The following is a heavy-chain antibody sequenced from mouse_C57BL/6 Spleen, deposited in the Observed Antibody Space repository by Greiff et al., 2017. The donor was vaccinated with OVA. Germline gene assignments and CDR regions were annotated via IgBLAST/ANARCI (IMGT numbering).Heavy chain of an antibody. CDR1: GFSLTSYG. V-gene: IGHV2-2*01. D-gene: IGHD1-1*02. CDR3: ARNGGNHWYFDV. J-gene: IGHJ1*03. Sequence: VKLMESGPGLVQPSQSLSITCTVSGFSLTSYGVHWVRQSPGKGLEWLGAIWSGGSTDYNAAFISRLSISKDNSTSQVFFKMNSLQADDTAIYYCARNGGNHWYFDVWGTGTTVTVSS. CDR2: IWSGGST.